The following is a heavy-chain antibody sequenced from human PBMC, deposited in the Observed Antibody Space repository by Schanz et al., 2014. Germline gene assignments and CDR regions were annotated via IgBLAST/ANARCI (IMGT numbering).Heavy chain of an antibody. V-gene: IGHV3-33*01. CDR3: ARRITGTHHNPYYHGMDV. CDR1: GFTFSKYG. Sequence: QVQLVESGGGVVQPGRSLRLSCAASGFTFSKYGMHWVRQAPGKGLEWVAVIWYDGSNKDYADSVKGRFTISRDNSKNMLYLQMNSLRAEDTAVYYCARRITGTHHNPYYHGMDVWGQGTTVTVSS. J-gene: IGHJ6*02. CDR2: IWYDGSNK. D-gene: IGHD1-20*01.